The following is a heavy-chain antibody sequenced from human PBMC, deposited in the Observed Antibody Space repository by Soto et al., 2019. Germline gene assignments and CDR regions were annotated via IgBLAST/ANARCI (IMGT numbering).Heavy chain of an antibody. CDR2: INPKSGGT. CDR3: ARGDSTDCSNGVCSFFYNHDMDV. D-gene: IGHD2-8*01. J-gene: IGHJ6*02. Sequence: GASVKVSCKASGYSFTKYHMHWVRQAPGQGLKWLGRINPKSGGTSTAQKFQGWVTMTTDTSISTASMEVTRLTSDDTAIYYCARGDSTDCSNGVCSFFYNHDMDVWGQGTTVTVSS. V-gene: IGHV1-2*04. CDR1: GYSFTKYH.